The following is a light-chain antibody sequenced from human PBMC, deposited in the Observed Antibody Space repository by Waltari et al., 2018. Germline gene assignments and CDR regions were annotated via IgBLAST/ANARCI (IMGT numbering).Light chain of an antibody. Sequence: EIVLTQSPGTLSLSPGETAALSCRASQSVSSNFLDWYQQKPGQAPRLLIFGASNRATGITDRFSGSGSETDFTLTVSRLEPEDFAVYYCQQYGSSPQAFGQGTKVEI. V-gene: IGKV3-20*01. J-gene: IGKJ1*01. CDR3: QQYGSSPQA. CDR1: QSVSSNF. CDR2: GAS.